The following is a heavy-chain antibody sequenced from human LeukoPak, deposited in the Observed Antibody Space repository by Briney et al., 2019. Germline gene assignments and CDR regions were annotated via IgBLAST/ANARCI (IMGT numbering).Heavy chain of an antibody. D-gene: IGHD2-15*01. J-gene: IGHJ3*02. V-gene: IGHV3-9*01. CDR1: GFTFSSYA. Sequence: GGSLRLSCAASGFTFSSYAMSWVRQAPGKGLEWVSGISWNSGSIGYADSVKGRFTISRDNAKNSLYLQMNSLRAEDTALYYCAKDIGGYCSGGSCYWGAFDIWGQGTMVTVSS. CDR3: AKDIGGYCSGGSCYWGAFDI. CDR2: ISWNSGSI.